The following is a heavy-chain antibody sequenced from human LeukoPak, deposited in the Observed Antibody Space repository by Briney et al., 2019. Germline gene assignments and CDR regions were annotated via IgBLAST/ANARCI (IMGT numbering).Heavy chain of an antibody. J-gene: IGHJ4*02. D-gene: IGHD4-17*01. CDR2: IWYDEINT. CDR3: AKEMTRHDYGYYYFDY. Sequence: PGTSLRLSCAASGFTFSSYGMHWVRQAPGKGLEWVALIWYDEINTYYADSVKGRFTISRDNSKNTLYLQMNSLRAEDTAVYYCAKEMTRHDYGYYYFDYWSQGTLVTVSS. V-gene: IGHV3-33*06. CDR1: GFTFSSYG.